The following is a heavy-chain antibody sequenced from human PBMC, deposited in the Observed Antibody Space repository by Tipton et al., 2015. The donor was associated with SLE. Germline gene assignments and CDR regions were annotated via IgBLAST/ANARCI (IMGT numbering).Heavy chain of an antibody. J-gene: IGHJ5*02. CDR3: AKGYCSSASCYWSVFDP. CDR1: GGSISSGYY. D-gene: IGHD2-2*01. CDR2: MYHSGST. Sequence: TLSLTCTVSGGSISSGYYWAWIRQPPGKGLEWIGSMYHSGSTYYKPSLKSRVTMAIDTSKNQFSLRLSSVTAADTAVYFCAKGYCSSASCYWSVFDPWGQGTLVTVSS. V-gene: IGHV4-38-2*02.